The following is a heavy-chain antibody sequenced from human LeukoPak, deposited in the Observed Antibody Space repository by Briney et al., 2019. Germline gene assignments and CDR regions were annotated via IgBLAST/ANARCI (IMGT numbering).Heavy chain of an antibody. CDR2: IVDSEKI. CDR3: ASGYGSGWFDA. D-gene: IGHD5-18*01. Sequence: SETLSLTCTVSGASVSSGRYCWSWIRQHPGKGLEWIAYIVDSEKIYYNPSLKSRLILSLDTSENQFSLNLSSMTAADTAVYFCASGYGSGWFDAWGQGTLVAVSS. J-gene: IGHJ5*02. CDR1: GASVSSGRYC. V-gene: IGHV4-31*03.